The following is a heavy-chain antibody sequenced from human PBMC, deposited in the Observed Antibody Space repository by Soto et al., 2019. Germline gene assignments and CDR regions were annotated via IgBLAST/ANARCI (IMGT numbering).Heavy chain of an antibody. Sequence: GGSLRLSCAASGFTFSDHYMDWVRQAPGKGLEWVGRTRNKANSYTTEYAASVKGRFTISRDDSKNSRYLQMNSLKTEDSFVYYCARCEGGGDCYFDFWGQGSRV. V-gene: IGHV3-72*01. CDR2: TRNKANSYTT. CDR1: GFTFSDHY. D-gene: IGHD2-21*01. J-gene: IGHJ4*02. CDR3: ARCEGGGDCYFDF.